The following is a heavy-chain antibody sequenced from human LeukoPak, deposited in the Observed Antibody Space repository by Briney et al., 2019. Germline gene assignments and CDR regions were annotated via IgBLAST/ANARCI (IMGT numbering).Heavy chain of an antibody. CDR1: GFTFSDYY. Sequence: GGSLRLSCAASGFTFSDYYMSWIRQAPGKGLEWVSYISSSGSTIYYADSVKGRFTISRDNAKNSLYLQMNSLRAEDTAVYYCAANLGYCTNGVCYGPSWFDPWGQGTLVTVSS. CDR2: ISSSGSTI. D-gene: IGHD2-8*01. V-gene: IGHV3-11*04. CDR3: AANLGYCTNGVCYGPSWFDP. J-gene: IGHJ5*02.